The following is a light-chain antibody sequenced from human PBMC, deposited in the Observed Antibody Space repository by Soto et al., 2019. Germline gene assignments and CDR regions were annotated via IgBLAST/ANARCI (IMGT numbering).Light chain of an antibody. CDR1: SGSVSSSHF. J-gene: IGLJ3*02. CDR2: GTN. V-gene: IGLV8-61*01. CDR3: VVYRGSGIWV. Sequence: QTVVTQEPSFSVSPGGTVTLTYGLRSGSVSSSHFPSWYQQTPGQAPRTLISGTNNRSSGVPDPFAGSLLGNKAALTTTGAQADVESEYYCVVYRGSGIWVFGGGNQLTVL.